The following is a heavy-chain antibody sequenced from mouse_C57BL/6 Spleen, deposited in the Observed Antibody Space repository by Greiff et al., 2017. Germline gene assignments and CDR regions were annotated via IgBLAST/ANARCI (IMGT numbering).Heavy chain of an antibody. V-gene: IGHV1-55*01. CDR2: IYPGSGST. D-gene: IGHD2-3*01. CDR1: GYTFTSYW. Sequence: VQLQQPGAELVKPGASVKMSCKASGYTFTSYWITWVKQRPGQGLEWIGDIYPGSGSTNYNEKFKSKATLTVDTSSSTAYMQLRSLTSEDSAVYYCARSQDYDGYSFDYWGQGTTLTVSS. CDR3: ARSQDYDGYSFDY. J-gene: IGHJ2*01.